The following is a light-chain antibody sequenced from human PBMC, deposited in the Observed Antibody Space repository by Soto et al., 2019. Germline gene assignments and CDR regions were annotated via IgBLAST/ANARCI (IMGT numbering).Light chain of an antibody. Sequence: DIQMTQSPSSLSASVGDRVTISCRASQNITMYLNWYHHKPGKAPKLLIYAASTLQGGVPSRFSGSGSGTDFSLTFSSLQPEDFATYYCQQSFSIPFTFGQGTKVEIK. CDR3: QQSFSIPFT. CDR2: AAS. J-gene: IGKJ2*01. CDR1: QNITMY. V-gene: IGKV1-39*01.